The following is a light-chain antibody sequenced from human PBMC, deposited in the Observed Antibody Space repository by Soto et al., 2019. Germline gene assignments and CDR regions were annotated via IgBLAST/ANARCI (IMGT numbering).Light chain of an antibody. J-gene: IGLJ1*01. CDR3: QSYDTSLSAYV. CDR2: NNN. CDR1: SSNIGAGYD. Sequence: QPVLTQPPSVSGAPGQRVTVACTGSSSNIGAGYDVHWYQQLPGTAPKLLICNNNNRPSGVPDRFSGSKSVTSASLAITGLQAEDEADYYCQSYDTSLSAYVFGTGTKLTVL. V-gene: IGLV1-40*01.